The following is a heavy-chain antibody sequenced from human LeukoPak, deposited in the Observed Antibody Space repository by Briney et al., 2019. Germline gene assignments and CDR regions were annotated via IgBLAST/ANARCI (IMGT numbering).Heavy chain of an antibody. CDR3: AREAVVYDSSGYYYEKLFDY. CDR2: ISYDGSNK. V-gene: IGHV3-30*04. Sequence: PGGSLRLSCAASGFALSSYAMHWVRQAPGKGLEWVAVISYDGSNKYYADSVKGRFTISRDNSKNTLYLQMNSLRAEDTAVYYCAREAVVYDSSGYYYEKLFDYWGQGTLVTVSS. D-gene: IGHD3-22*01. CDR1: GFALSSYA. J-gene: IGHJ4*02.